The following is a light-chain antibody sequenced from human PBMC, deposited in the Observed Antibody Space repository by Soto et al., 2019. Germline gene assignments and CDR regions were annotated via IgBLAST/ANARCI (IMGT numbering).Light chain of an antibody. CDR3: AAWDASLNGPV. Sequence: QSVLSQPPSASGTPGQRVIISCSGSNSNIGRNTVNWYQLLPGTAPKLLIYTNNQRPSGVPDRFSASKSGTSASLAISGLQSEDEADYYCAAWDASLNGPVSGGGTKLTVL. J-gene: IGLJ2*01. V-gene: IGLV1-44*01. CDR2: TNN. CDR1: NSNIGRNT.